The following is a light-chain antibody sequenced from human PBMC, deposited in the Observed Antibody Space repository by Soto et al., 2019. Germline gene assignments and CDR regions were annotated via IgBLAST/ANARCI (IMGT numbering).Light chain of an antibody. CDR1: QSVSSN. J-gene: IGKJ4*01. Sequence: EIVMTQSPATLSVSPGERATLSCRANQSVSSNLAWYQQKPGQAPRLLISGASTRATGIPDRFSGSGSGTEFTLTISSLQSEDFAVYSCQEYNNWPALTFGGGTKVDIK. CDR3: QEYNNWPALT. CDR2: GAS. V-gene: IGKV3-15*01.